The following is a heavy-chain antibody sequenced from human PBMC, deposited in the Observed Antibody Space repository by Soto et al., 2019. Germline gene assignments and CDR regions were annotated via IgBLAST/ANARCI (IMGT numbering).Heavy chain of an antibody. J-gene: IGHJ4*02. CDR3: ARGSAGVTGRDS. CDR1: GYTFTNYD. D-gene: IGHD3-9*01. V-gene: IGHV1-8*01. CDR2: MNPTNGKA. Sequence: QVQLVQSGAEVKKPGASVKVSCKASGYTFTNYDINWVRQATGQGLEWMGWMNPTNGKAGYAQKFQGRVTMTRNTPKRTAYMELNSLTSGDTAVYYCARGSAGVTGRDSWGQGTLVTVSS.